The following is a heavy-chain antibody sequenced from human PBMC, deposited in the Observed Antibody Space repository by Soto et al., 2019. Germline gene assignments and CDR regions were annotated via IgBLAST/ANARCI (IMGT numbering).Heavy chain of an antibody. D-gene: IGHD3-16*01. J-gene: IGHJ6*02. CDR2: IYYNGNT. Sequence: SETLSLTCTVSGGSVSSSSYYWSWIRQPPGKGLEWIGNIYYNGNTNYNPSLKSRVTISVDTSKNQFSLKLTSVTAADTAEYYCARRNCGVRILYSYGLDVWGQGTMVTVSS. V-gene: IGHV4-61*01. CDR1: GGSVSSSSYY. CDR3: ARRNCGVRILYSYGLDV.